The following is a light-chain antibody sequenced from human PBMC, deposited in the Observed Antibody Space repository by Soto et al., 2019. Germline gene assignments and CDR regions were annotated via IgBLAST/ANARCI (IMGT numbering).Light chain of an antibody. CDR1: SSDVGGYNY. Sequence: SVLTQPPSGCGAPGQSITLPCTGNSSDVGGYNYVSWYQQHPGKAPKLMIYDVSNRPSGVSNRFSGSKSGNTASLTISGLQAEDEADYYCSSYTSSSTLVFGGGTKVTVL. CDR3: SSYTSSSTLV. CDR2: DVS. J-gene: IGLJ2*01. V-gene: IGLV2-14*01.